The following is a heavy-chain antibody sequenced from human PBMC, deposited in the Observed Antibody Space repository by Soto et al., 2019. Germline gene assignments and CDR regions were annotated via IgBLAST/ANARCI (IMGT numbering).Heavy chain of an antibody. CDR3: AYSYSGSYYRPLRFDY. CDR2: IYYSGST. Sequence: PSETLSLTCTASGGSISSSSYYWGWIRQPPGKGLEWIGSIYYSGSTYYNPSLKSRVTISVDTSKNQFSLKLSSVTAADTAVYYCAYSYSGSYYRPLRFDYWGQGTLVTVYS. CDR1: GGSISSSSYY. D-gene: IGHD1-26*01. V-gene: IGHV4-39*01. J-gene: IGHJ4*02.